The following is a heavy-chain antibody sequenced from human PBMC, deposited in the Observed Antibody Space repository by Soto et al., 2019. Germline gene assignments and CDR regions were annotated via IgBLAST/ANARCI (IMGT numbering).Heavy chain of an antibody. D-gene: IGHD2-21*02. Sequence: SVTLSLTCIVSGESISSSSYYWGWIRQPPGKGLEWIGSIYYSGRTYYNPSFKSRVTISIDTSKNQFSLKLSSVTATDTAVYYCARQRTTVVTQAYFDHWGQGALVTVSS. CDR3: ARQRTTVVTQAYFDH. J-gene: IGHJ4*02. CDR2: IYYSGRT. CDR1: GESISSSSYY. V-gene: IGHV4-39*01.